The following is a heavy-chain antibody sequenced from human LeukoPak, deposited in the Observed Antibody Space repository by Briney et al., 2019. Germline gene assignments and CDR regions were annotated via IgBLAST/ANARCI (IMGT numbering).Heavy chain of an antibody. Sequence: GGSLRLSCAASGFTFSNAWMSWVRQAPGKGLEWVANIKQDGSEKYYVDSAKGRFTISRDNAKNSLYLQMNSLRAEDTAVYYCARNGAPVVTAITPYYYYMDVWGKGTTVTVSS. D-gene: IGHD2-21*02. CDR1: GFTFSNAW. V-gene: IGHV3-7*01. CDR2: IKQDGSEK. CDR3: ARNGAPVVTAITPYYYYMDV. J-gene: IGHJ6*03.